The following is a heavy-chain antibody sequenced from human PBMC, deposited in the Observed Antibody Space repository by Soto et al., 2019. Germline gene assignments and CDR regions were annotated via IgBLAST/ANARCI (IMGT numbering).Heavy chain of an antibody. CDR1: GYTFTSYG. CDR2: ISASNGNT. D-gene: IGHD3-22*01. CDR3: AIDRRFSGSGSGYYDNYYYYGMDV. J-gene: IGHJ6*02. V-gene: IGHV1-18*04. Sequence: QVQLVQSGAEVKKPGASVKVSCKASGYTFTSYGISWVRQAPGQGLEWMGWISASNGNTNYAQKLQGRVTMTTDTSTSTAYMELRSLRSDDTAVYYCAIDRRFSGSGSGYYDNYYYYGMDVWGQGTTVTVSS.